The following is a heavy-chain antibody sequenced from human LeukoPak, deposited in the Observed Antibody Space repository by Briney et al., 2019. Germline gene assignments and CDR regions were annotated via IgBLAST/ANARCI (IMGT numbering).Heavy chain of an antibody. D-gene: IGHD3-10*01. V-gene: IGHV1-2*06. J-gene: IGHJ4*02. CDR1: VYTFTGYY. CDR3: ARDGVEGLLWFGECMIDY. CDR2: PIPNSCGT. Sequence: ASVKVSCKASVYTFTGYYMHWERQAPGQGLEMMGLPIPNSCGTNYAEKFQARVTMTMDTSISTAYMELSMLRSDDAAVYYWARDGVEGLLWFGECMIDYWGQGTLVTVSS.